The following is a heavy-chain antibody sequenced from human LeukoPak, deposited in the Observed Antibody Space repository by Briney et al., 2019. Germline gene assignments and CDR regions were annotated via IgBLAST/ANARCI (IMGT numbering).Heavy chain of an antibody. V-gene: IGHV1-2*02. CDR3: ARSSSGWYYFDY. CDR1: GDTFTGYY. D-gene: IGHD6-19*01. CDR2: INPNSGGT. J-gene: IGHJ4*02. Sequence: ASVKVSCKASGDTFTGYYMHWVRQAPGQGLEWMGWINPNSGGTNYAQKFQGRVTMTRDTSISTAYMELSRLRSDDTAVYYCARSSSGWYYFDYWGQGTLVTVSS.